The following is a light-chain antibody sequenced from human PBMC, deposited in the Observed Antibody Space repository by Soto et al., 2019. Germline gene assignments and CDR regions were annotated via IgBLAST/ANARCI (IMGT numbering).Light chain of an antibody. Sequence: IVLTQSPGTLSLSPGKRATLSRRPSQRVSDTDLALYQQKPCQALGLVIYGASNRATGIPDRFSGIGSGTDFTLTISRMDPEDFAVYDCQPYGSPGTFGQGTKVDIK. CDR2: GAS. V-gene: IGKV3-20*01. J-gene: IGKJ1*01. CDR1: QRVSDTD. CDR3: QPYGSPGT.